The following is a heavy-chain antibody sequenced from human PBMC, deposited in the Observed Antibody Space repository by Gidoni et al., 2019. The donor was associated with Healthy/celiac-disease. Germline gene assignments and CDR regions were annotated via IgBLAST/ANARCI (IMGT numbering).Heavy chain of an antibody. D-gene: IGHD3-10*01. CDR2: INHSGST. CDR3: ARVPFREGSWFDP. CDR1: GGSFSGYY. V-gene: IGHV4-34*01. J-gene: IGHJ5*02. Sequence: QVQLQQWGAGLLKPSETLALTCAAYGGSFSGYYWSWIRQPPGEGLEWIGEINHSGSTNYNPSLKSRVSISVDTSKNQFSLKLSSVTAADTAVYYCARVPFREGSWFDPWGQGTLVTVSS.